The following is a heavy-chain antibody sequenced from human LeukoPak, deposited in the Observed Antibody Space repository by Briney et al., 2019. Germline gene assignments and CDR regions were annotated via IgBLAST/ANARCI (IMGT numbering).Heavy chain of an antibody. V-gene: IGHV1-18*01. CDR2: ISAYNGNT. J-gene: IGHJ4*02. D-gene: IGHD2-2*01. Sequence: GASVKVSCKASGYTFTSYGISWVRQAPGQGLEWMAWISAYNGNTNYAQKFQDRVTLTTDTSTSTAYMELGSLKSDDTAMYYCARDSDIVVVPAALDYWGQGTLVTVSS. CDR1: GYTFTSYG. CDR3: ARDSDIVVVPAALDY.